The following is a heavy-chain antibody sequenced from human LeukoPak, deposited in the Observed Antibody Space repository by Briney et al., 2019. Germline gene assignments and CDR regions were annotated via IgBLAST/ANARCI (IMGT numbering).Heavy chain of an antibody. CDR2: IKQDGNEK. CDR1: GFTFRSYW. D-gene: IGHD3-3*01. V-gene: IGHV3-7*01. Sequence: GGSLRLSCAASGFTFRSYWMSWVRPAPGKGLERVANIKQDGNEKYYVDSVKGRFTISRDNAKNSLYLQMNSLRAEDTAVYYCARDTGSNYDFWSGYSNWGQGTLVTVSS. J-gene: IGHJ4*02. CDR3: ARDTGSNYDFWSGYSN.